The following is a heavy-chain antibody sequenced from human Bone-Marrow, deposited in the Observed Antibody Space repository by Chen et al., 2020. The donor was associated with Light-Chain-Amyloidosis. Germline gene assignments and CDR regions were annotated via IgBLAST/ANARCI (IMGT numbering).Heavy chain of an antibody. CDR3: AREFQYYYDSSGYVDY. CDR1: GGSISSYY. V-gene: IGHV4-4*07. D-gene: IGHD3-22*01. CDR2: IYTSGST. Sequence: QVQLQESGPGLVKPSETLSLTCTVSGGSISSYYWSWIRPPAGKGLEWIGRIYTSGSTNYNPSLKSRVTMSVDTSKNQFSLKLSSVTAADTAVYYCAREFQYYYDSSGYVDYWGQGTLVTVSS. J-gene: IGHJ4*02.